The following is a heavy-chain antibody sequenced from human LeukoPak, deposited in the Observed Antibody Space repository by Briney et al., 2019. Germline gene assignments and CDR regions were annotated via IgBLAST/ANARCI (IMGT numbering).Heavy chain of an antibody. CDR2: IYYSGST. V-gene: IGHV4-59*01. CDR1: GGSISSYY. CDR3: ARVVIHGYSDY. J-gene: IGHJ4*02. Sequence: SETLSLTCTVSGGSISSYYWSWIRQPPGKGLEWIGYIYYSGSTNYNPSLKSRVTISVDSSKNQFSLQLRSVTATDTAVYYCARVVIHGYSDYWGQGILVTVSS. D-gene: IGHD3-16*02.